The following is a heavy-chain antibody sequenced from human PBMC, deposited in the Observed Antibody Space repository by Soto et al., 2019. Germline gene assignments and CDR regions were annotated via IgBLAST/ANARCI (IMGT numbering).Heavy chain of an antibody. CDR2: VYNSEST. CDR1: GGSINSYY. J-gene: IGHJ4*02. CDR3: ASGGRYYFDY. V-gene: IGHV4-59*01. Sequence: SETLSLTCTVSGGSINSYYWSWIRQPPGKGLEWLGYVYNSESTNYNPSLKSRVTISVDTSKNQFSLNLSSVTAADTAVYYCASGGRYYFDYWGQGTLVTVSS.